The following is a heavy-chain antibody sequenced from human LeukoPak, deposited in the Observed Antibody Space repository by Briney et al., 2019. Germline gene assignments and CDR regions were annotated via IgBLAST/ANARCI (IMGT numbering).Heavy chain of an antibody. V-gene: IGHV4-34*01. Sequence: PSETLSLTCAVYGGSFSGYYWSWIRQPPGKGLEWIGEINHSGSTNYNPSLKSRVTISVDTSKNQFSLKLSSVTAADTAVYYCARGRSRYNWNYGAWWFDPWGQGTLVTVSS. J-gene: IGHJ5*02. CDR1: GGSFSGYY. CDR3: ARGRSRYNWNYGAWWFDP. D-gene: IGHD1-7*01. CDR2: INHSGST.